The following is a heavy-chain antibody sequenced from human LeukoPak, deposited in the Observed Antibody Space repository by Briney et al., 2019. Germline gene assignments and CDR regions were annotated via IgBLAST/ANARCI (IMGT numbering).Heavy chain of an antibody. D-gene: IGHD6-13*01. J-gene: IGHJ4*02. CDR2: ISGSGSST. V-gene: IGHV3-23*01. Sequence: GGSLRLSCAASGFIFSSYAMSWVRQAPGKGLEWVSSISGSGSSTYYADSVKGRFTISRGNSKNTLYLQMNSLRAEDTAVYYCAKYGATAGTNYFDYWGQGTLVTVSS. CDR1: GFIFSSYA. CDR3: AKYGATAGTNYFDY.